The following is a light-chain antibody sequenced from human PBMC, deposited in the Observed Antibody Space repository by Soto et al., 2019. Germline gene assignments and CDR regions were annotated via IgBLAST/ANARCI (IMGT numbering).Light chain of an antibody. V-gene: IGKV3-20*01. Sequence: ETVLTLSPGTLSLSPGERATLSCGAIQSISGDYLAWYQQKPRRARKVHIYGASSRATDIPDRFSGSGSGADFTLTISRLEPEDFAVYYCQQYGTSITFGQGTRLEIK. CDR2: GAS. J-gene: IGKJ5*01. CDR3: QQYGTSIT. CDR1: QSISGDY.